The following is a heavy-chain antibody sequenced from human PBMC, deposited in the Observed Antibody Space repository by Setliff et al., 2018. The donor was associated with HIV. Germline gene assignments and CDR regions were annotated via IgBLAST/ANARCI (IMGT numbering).Heavy chain of an antibody. V-gene: IGHV1-8*01. Sequence: ASVKVSCKASGYTFSNYDINWVRQATGQGLEWVGWMNPNSGNTGYAQKFQGRVTLTRNTSISTAYMELSSLRSEDTAVYPCARVATVSHPGDYFDYWGQGTLVTVSS. CDR3: ARVATVSHPGDYFDY. J-gene: IGHJ4*02. CDR2: MNPNSGNT. CDR1: GYTFSNYD. D-gene: IGHD4-4*01.